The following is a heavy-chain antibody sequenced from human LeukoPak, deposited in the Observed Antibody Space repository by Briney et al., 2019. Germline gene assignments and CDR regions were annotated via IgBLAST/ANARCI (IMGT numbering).Heavy chain of an antibody. CDR1: GYTFTSYY. J-gene: IGHJ5*02. CDR3: ARGSTSAENWFDP. V-gene: IGHV1-46*01. Sequence: ASVKVSCKASGYTFTSYYMHWVRQAPGQGLDWMGIINPSGGSTSYAQKFQGRVTMSVDTSKNQFSLKLSSVTAADTAVYYCARGSTSAENWFDPWGQGTLVTVSS. CDR2: INPSGGST. D-gene: IGHD2-2*01.